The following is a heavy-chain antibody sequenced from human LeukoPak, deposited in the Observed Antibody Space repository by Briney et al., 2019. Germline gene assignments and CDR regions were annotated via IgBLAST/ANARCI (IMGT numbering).Heavy chain of an antibody. CDR2: INHSGST. CDR1: GGSFSGYY. V-gene: IGHV4-34*01. J-gene: IGHJ6*02. Sequence: SETLSLTCAVYGGSFSGYYWSWIRQPPGKGLEWIGEINHSGSTNYNPSLKSRVTISVDTSKNQFSLKLSSVTAADTAVYYCARLGAAGTGGLLYYYYGMDVWGQGTTVTVSS. D-gene: IGHD6-13*01. CDR3: ARLGAAGTGGLLYYYYGMDV.